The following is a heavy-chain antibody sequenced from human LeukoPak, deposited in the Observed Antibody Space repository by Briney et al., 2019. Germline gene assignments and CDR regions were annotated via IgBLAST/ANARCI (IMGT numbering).Heavy chain of an antibody. CDR2: IYYSGST. J-gene: IGHJ3*02. V-gene: IGHV4-59*08. Sequence: SETLSLTCTVSGGSISSYYWSWIRQPPGKGLEWIGYIYYSGSTNYNPSLKSRVTISVDTSKNQFSLKLSSVTAADTAVYYCARIPGYSSGWYLIDAFDIRGQGTMVTVSS. CDR3: ARIPGYSSGWYLIDAFDI. CDR1: GGSISSYY. D-gene: IGHD6-19*01.